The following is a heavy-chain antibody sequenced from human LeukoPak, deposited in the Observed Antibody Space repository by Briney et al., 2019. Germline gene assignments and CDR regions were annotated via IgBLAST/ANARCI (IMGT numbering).Heavy chain of an antibody. CDR3: ARDYYDSSGYFRLSGWFDP. Sequence: LSQTLSLTCAVPGYSISSGYYWGWIRQPPGKGLEWIGSIYHSGRTYYNPSLKSRVTISVDTSKNQFSLKLSSVTAADTAVYYCARDYYDSSGYFRLSGWFDPWGQGTLVTVSS. CDR2: IYHSGRT. J-gene: IGHJ5*02. CDR1: GYSISSGYY. V-gene: IGHV4-38-2*02. D-gene: IGHD3-22*01.